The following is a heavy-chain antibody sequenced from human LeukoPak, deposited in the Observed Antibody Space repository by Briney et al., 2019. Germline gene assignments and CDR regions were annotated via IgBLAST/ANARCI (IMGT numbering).Heavy chain of an antibody. Sequence: GGSLRLSCAASGFIFDDYGMSWVRQAPGKGLEWVSSISSSSSYIYYADSVKGRFTISRDNAKNSLFLHMNSLRAEDTAVYYCAKGVVVAPDVTPFDYWGQGTLVTVSS. CDR2: ISSSSSYI. CDR1: GFIFDDYG. D-gene: IGHD2-2*01. CDR3: AKGVVVAPDVTPFDY. J-gene: IGHJ4*02. V-gene: IGHV3-21*04.